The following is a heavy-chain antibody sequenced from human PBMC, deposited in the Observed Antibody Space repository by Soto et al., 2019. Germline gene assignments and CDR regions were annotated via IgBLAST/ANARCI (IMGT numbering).Heavy chain of an antibody. CDR1: GFTFSSYR. CDR2: IKQDGSEK. J-gene: IGHJ4*02. CDR3: ARDTPSTASDPHDY. D-gene: IGHD4-17*01. Sequence: EVQLVESGGGLVQPGGSLRLSCAASGFTFSSYRMSWVRQAPGKGLEWVANIKQDGSEKYYVDSVKGRFTISRDNAKNSLYLQMNSLRAEDTAVYYCARDTPSTASDPHDYWGQGTLVTVSS. V-gene: IGHV3-7*05.